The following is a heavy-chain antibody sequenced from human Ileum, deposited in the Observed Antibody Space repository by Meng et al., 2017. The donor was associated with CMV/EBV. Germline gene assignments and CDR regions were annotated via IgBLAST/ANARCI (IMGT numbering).Heavy chain of an antibody. V-gene: IGHV4-30-4*01. D-gene: IGHD3-22*01. CDR2: IYYSGST. CDR3: ARGAYYYDSSGYWVAFDY. J-gene: IGHJ4*02. CDR1: ISSGGYY. Sequence: ISSGGYYWSWIRQPPGKGLEWIGYIYYSGSTSYNPSLKSRVTISVDTSKNQFSLKLSSVTAADTAVYYCARGAYYYDSSGYWVAFDYWGQGTLVTVSS.